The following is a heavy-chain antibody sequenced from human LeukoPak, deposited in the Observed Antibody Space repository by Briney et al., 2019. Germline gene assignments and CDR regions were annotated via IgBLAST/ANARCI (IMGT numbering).Heavy chain of an antibody. V-gene: IGHV4-61*02. CDR2: IYTGGST. Sequence: SETLSLTCTVSGGSISSGSYYWSWIRQPAGKGLEWIGRIYTGGSTNYNPSLKSRVTISVDTSKNQFSLKLSSVTAADTAVYYCARVLVQGEYFDYWGQGTLVTVSS. CDR1: GGSISSGSYY. D-gene: IGHD6-13*01. CDR3: ARVLVQGEYFDY. J-gene: IGHJ4*02.